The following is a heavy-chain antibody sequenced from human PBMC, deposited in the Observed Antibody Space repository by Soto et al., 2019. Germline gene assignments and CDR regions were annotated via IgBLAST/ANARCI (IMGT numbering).Heavy chain of an antibody. CDR2: INHSGST. D-gene: IGHD2-15*01. V-gene: IGHV4-34*01. CDR1: GGSFSGYY. J-gene: IGHJ4*02. Sequence: PSETLSLTCAVYGGSFSGYYWSWIRQPPGKGLEWIGEINHSGSTNYNPSLKSRVTISVDTSKNQFSLKLSSVTAADTAVYYCARGRRGGGFDYWGQGTLVTVSS. CDR3: ARGRRGGGFDY.